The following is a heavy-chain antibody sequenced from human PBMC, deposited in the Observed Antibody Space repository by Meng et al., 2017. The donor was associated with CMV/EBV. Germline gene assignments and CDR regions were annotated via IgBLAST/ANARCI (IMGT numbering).Heavy chain of an antibody. CDR3: AKDTQPLSSGFLDY. CDR2: ISGSGGST. V-gene: IGHV3-23*01. D-gene: IGHD6-19*01. J-gene: IGHJ4*02. Sequence: GESLKISCAASGFTFSSYEMNWVRQAPGKGLGWVSAISGSGGSTYYADSVKGRFTISRDNSKNTLYLQMNSLRAEDTAVYYCAKDTQPLSSGFLDYWGQGTLVTVSS. CDR1: GFTFSSYE.